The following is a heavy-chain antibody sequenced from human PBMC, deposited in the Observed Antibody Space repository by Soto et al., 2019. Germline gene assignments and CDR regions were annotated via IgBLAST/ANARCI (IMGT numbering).Heavy chain of an antibody. CDR1: GFSFGTYS. J-gene: IGHJ4*02. CDR3: AKWSGYGDA. Sequence: PGGSLRLSCAASGFSFGTYSMAWVRQAPGKGPEWVSGLSHGGAYTLYADSVKGRFTISVDISQNTVYLQMNSLRIEDTAVYFCAKWSGYGDAWGQGTLVTVSS. D-gene: IGHD4-17*01. CDR2: LSHGGAYT. V-gene: IGHV3-23*01.